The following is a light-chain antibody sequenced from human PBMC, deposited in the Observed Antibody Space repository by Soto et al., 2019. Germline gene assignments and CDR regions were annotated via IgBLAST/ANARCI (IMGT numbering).Light chain of an antibody. V-gene: IGKV3-20*01. J-gene: IGKJ1*01. CDR3: HQYGSSPWT. CDR2: GAS. Sequence: EIVLTQSPGTLSLSPGERAALSCRASQSVSNNYLAWYQQKPGQAPRLLMYGASSRATGIPDRFSGSGSGTDFTLTISRLEPEDFAVFYCHQYGSSPWTFGQGTKVEIK. CDR1: QSVSNNY.